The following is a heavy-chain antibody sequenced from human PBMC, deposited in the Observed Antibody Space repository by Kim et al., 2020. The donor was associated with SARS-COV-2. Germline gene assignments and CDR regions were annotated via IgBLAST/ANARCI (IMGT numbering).Heavy chain of an antibody. CDR1: GFTFSSYG. CDR3: ARLGGPKEAYFDY. J-gene: IGHJ4*02. V-gene: IGHV3-33*01. Sequence: GGSLRLSCAASGFTFSSYGMHWVRQAPGKGLEWVAVIWYDGSNKYYADSVKGRFTISRDNSKNTLYLQMNSLRAEDTAVYYCARLGGPKEAYFDYWGQGTLVTVSS. D-gene: IGHD3-16*01. CDR2: IWYDGSNK.